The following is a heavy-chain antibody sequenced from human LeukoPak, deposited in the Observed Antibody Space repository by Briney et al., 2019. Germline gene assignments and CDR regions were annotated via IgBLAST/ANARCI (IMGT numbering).Heavy chain of an antibody. J-gene: IGHJ4*02. CDR2: TYYRSKWYN. Sequence: SQTLPLTCAISGDSVSSNSAAWNWIRQSPSRGLEWLGRTYYRSKWYNDYAVSMKSRIIINPDTSENQFSLQLSSVTPEDTAVYYCTRGLNYGFDYWGQGTLVTVSS. V-gene: IGHV6-1*01. CDR1: GDSVSSNSAA. D-gene: IGHD3-10*01. CDR3: TRGLNYGFDY.